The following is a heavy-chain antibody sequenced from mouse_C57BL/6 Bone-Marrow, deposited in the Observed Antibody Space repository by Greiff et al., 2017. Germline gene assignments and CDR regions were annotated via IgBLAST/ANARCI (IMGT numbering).Heavy chain of an antibody. V-gene: IGHV1-59*01. CDR1: GYTFTSYW. D-gene: IGHD1-1*01. J-gene: IGHJ1*03. Sequence: QVQLQQPGAELVRPGTSVKLSCKASGYTFTSYWMHWVKQRPGQGLEWIGVIDPSDSYTNYNQKFKGKATLTVDTSSSTAYMQLSRLTSEDSAVYYGARNYYGSSWNWYFDVWGTGTTVTVSS. CDR2: IDPSDSYT. CDR3: ARNYYGSSWNWYFDV.